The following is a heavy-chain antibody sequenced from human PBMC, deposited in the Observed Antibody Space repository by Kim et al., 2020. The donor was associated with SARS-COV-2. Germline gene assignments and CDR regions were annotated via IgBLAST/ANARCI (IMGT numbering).Heavy chain of an antibody. V-gene: IGHV4-31*03. Sequence: SETLSLTCTVSSGSISIGGYSWSWIRQYPGKDLEWIGYIFNSGHAYYNPSLKSRLTISVDTSKNQFSLKLTSVTAADTAVYYCARVSEWILWGQGTLVTVSS. CDR2: IFNSGHA. D-gene: IGHD3-3*01. J-gene: IGHJ4*02. CDR1: SGSISIGGYS. CDR3: ARVSEWIL.